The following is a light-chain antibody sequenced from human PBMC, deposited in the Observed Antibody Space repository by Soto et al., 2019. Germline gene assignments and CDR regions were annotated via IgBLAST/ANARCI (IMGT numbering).Light chain of an antibody. V-gene: IGKV1-13*02. CDR3: QQVNSYPFT. Sequence: AIQLTHSPSSLSASVGDRVTITCRASQGIISALAWYQQKPGKAPKLLIYDATSLESGVPSRFRSSGSGTDFTLTISSLQPEYFATYYCQQVNSYPFTCGGGTKMEIK. J-gene: IGKJ4*01. CDR1: QGIISA. CDR2: DAT.